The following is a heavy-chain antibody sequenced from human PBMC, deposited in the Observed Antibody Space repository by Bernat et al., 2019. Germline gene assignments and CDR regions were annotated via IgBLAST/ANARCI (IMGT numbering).Heavy chain of an antibody. CDR1: GFTFSSYA. J-gene: IGHJ6*02. CDR2: ISYDGSNK. Sequence: QVQLVESGGGVVQPGRSLRLSCAASGFTFSSYAMHCVRQAPSKGLEWVALISYDGSNKYYADSVKGRFTISRDNSKNTLSLQMNSLRDEDTAVYYCARGLGPSFYIMDVWGQGTTVTVSS. D-gene: IGHD2/OR15-2a*01. V-gene: IGHV3-30-3*01. CDR3: ARGLGPSFYIMDV.